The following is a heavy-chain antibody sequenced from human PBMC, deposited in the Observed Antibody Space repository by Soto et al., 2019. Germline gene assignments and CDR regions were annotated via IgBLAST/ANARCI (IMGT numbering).Heavy chain of an antibody. V-gene: IGHV4-31*03. Sequence: SETLSLTCTVSGGTISSGGYYWIWIRQHPGKGLEWIGYIYYSGSTYYNPSLKSRVTISVDTSKNQFSLKLSSVTAADTAVYYCARGRGFVGRPFDPWGQGTLVTVSS. CDR3: ARGRGFVGRPFDP. D-gene: IGHD2-15*01. CDR1: GGTISSGGYY. J-gene: IGHJ5*02. CDR2: IYYSGST.